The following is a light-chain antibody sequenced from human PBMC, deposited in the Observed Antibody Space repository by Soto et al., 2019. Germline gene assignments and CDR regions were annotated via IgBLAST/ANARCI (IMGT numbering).Light chain of an antibody. Sequence: EIVMTQSPATLSVSPGERATLSCSASQSVGRNLAWYQQKPGQAPRLLIFGASTTAPGIPARFSGSGSVTEFTLTIISLQSEDFGVYYCQQYNNLLPYTFGQGTKVAIK. CDR2: GAS. V-gene: IGKV3-15*01. CDR3: QQYNNLLPYT. CDR1: QSVGRN. J-gene: IGKJ2*01.